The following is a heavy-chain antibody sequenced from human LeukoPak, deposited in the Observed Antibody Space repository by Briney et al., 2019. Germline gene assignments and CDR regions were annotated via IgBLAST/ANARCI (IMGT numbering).Heavy chain of an antibody. J-gene: IGHJ1*01. CDR1: GYTFINYY. CDR3: ARGMRNFLH. V-gene: IGHV1-46*01. CDR2: INPGGGST. Sequence: ASVKVSCKASGYTFINYYIHWERRAPGQGLEWMGIINPGGGSTNYAQMFQGRVTMTRDTSTTTVYMELNSLRSEDTAVYYCARGMRNFLHWGQGTLVTVSS.